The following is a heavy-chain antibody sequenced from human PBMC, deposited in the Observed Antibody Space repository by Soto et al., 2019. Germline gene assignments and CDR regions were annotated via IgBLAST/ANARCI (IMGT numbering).Heavy chain of an antibody. CDR3: ARRDYYGSGSYYNELGAFDI. CDR2: IYYSGST. CDR1: TGSFSGYY. V-gene: IGHV4-59*08. D-gene: IGHD3-10*01. Sequence: SETLSLTCAVYTGSFSGYYWSWIRQPPGKGLEWIGYIYYSGSTNYNPSLKSRVTISVDTSKNQFSLKLSSVTAADTAVYYCARRDYYGSGSYYNELGAFDIWGQGTMVTVSS. J-gene: IGHJ3*02.